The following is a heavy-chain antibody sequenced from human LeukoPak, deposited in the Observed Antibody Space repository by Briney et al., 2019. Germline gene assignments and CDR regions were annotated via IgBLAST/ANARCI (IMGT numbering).Heavy chain of an antibody. CDR3: ARDPYGDYALDY. D-gene: IGHD4-17*01. Sequence: MGRIIPILGIANYAQKFQGRVTITADKSTSTAYMELSSLRSEDTAVYYCARDPYGDYALDYWGQGTLVTVSS. CDR2: IIPILGIA. V-gene: IGHV1-69*04. J-gene: IGHJ4*02.